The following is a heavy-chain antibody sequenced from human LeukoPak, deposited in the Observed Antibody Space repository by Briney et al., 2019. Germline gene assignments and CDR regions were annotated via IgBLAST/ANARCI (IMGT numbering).Heavy chain of an antibody. CDR1: GYTFTGYY. CDR2: INPNRGGT. J-gene: IGHJ6*03. Sequence: GASVKVSCKASGYTFTGYYMHWVRQAPGQGLEWMGWINPNRGGTNYAQKFQGRVTMTRDTSISTAYMELSRLRSDDTAVYYCARDAHYYYYYMDVWGKGTTVTVSS. V-gene: IGHV1-2*02. CDR3: ARDAHYYYYYMDV.